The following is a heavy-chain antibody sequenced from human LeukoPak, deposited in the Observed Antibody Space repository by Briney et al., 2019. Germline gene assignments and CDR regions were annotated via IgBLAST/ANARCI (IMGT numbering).Heavy chain of an antibody. V-gene: IGHV3-23*01. Sequence: ETLSLTCTVSGGSISSYYWSWIRQPPGKGLEWVSAISGSGGSTYYADSVKGRFTISRDNSKNTLYLQMNSLRAEDTAVYYCAKAKDSAAAGQGYFDYWGQGTLVTVSS. CDR2: ISGSGGST. J-gene: IGHJ4*02. D-gene: IGHD6-13*01. CDR1: GGSISSYY. CDR3: AKAKDSAAAGQGYFDY.